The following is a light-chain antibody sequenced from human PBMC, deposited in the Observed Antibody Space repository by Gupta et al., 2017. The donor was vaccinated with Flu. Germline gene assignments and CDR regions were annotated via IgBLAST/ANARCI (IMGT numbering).Light chain of an antibody. CDR1: ALPNQF. CDR3: QSADSTETYVV. Sequence: SYELTQPPSLSVSPGQTARITCSGDALPNQFAYWYQQKPGQAPVLVIRKDSERPSGISERFSGSTSGTTVTLTTSGVQAEDEADYYCQSADSTETYVVFGGGTKLTVL. J-gene: IGLJ2*01. V-gene: IGLV3-25*03. CDR2: KDS.